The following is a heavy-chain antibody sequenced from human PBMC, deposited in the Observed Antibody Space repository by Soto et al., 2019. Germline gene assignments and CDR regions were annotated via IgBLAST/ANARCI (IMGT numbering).Heavy chain of an antibody. CDR2: INHSGST. V-gene: IGHV4-34*01. D-gene: IGHD1-1*01. CDR1: GGSFSGYY. Sequence: SETLSFTCAVYGGSFSGYYWSWIRQPPGKELGWIGEINHSGSTNYNPSLKSRVTISVXXXXXXFXLXLXXXTAADTAVYYCARHDAVPKLQNGMGVWGQGTTVT. CDR3: ARHDAVPKLQNGMGV. J-gene: IGHJ6*02.